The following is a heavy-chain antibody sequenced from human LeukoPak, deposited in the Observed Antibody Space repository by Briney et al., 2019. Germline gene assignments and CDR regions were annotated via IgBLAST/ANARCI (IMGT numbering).Heavy chain of an antibody. D-gene: IGHD2-15*01. V-gene: IGHV3-21*01. J-gene: IGHJ6*02. CDR2: ISSSSSYI. CDR1: GFTFSSYS. CDR3: ARDGYCSGGSCRRAYYYYYGMDV. Sequence: PGGSLRLSCAASGFTFSSYSMNWVRQAPGKGLEWASSISSSSSYIYYADSVKGRFTISRDNAKNSLYLQMNSLRAEDTAVYYCARDGYCSGGSCRRAYYYYYGMDVWGQGTTVTVSS.